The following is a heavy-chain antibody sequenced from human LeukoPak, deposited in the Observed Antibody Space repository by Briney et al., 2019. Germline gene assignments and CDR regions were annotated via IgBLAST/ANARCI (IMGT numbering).Heavy chain of an antibody. J-gene: IGHJ4*02. CDR2: IIPIFGTA. V-gene: IGHV1-69*06. CDR3: ARTPWIQLWQPFDY. CDR1: GGTFSSYA. Sequence: SVKVSCKASGGTFSSYAISWVRQAPGQGLEWMGGIIPIFGTANYAQKFQGRVTITADKSTSTAYMELSSLRSEDTAVYYCARTPWIQLWQPFDYWGQGTLVTVSS. D-gene: IGHD5-18*01.